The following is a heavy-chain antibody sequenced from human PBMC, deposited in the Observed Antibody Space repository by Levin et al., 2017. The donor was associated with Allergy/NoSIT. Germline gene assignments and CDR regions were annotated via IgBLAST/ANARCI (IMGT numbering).Heavy chain of an antibody. Sequence: ASVKVSCKASGYTFTGYYMHWVRQAPGQGLEWMGWINPNSGGTNYAQKFQGRVTMTRDTSISTAYMELSRLRSDDTAVYYCARDFQGSLYSSGWYQLFDYWGQGTLVTVSS. CDR3: ARDFQGSLYSSGWYQLFDY. V-gene: IGHV1-2*02. CDR1: GYTFTGYY. J-gene: IGHJ4*02. D-gene: IGHD6-19*01. CDR2: INPNSGGT.